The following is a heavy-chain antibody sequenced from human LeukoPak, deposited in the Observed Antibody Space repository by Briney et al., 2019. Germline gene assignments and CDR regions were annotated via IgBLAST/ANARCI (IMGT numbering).Heavy chain of an antibody. D-gene: IGHD1-26*01. CDR2: INHSGST. CDR3: ARGTVGAPAVGWFDP. Sequence: SETLSLTCAVYGGSFSGYYWSWIRQPPGKELEWIGEINHSGSTNYNSSLKSRVTISVDTSKNQFSLKLSSVTAADTAVYYCARGTVGAPAVGWFDPWGQGTLVTVSS. J-gene: IGHJ5*02. CDR1: GGSFSGYY. V-gene: IGHV4-34*01.